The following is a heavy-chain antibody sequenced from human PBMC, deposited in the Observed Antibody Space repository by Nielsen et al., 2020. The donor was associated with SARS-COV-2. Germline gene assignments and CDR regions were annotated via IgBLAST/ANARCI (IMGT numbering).Heavy chain of an antibody. D-gene: IGHD1-7*01. CDR1: GYSFSSYW. CDR3: ATAYNGNYYWDY. Sequence: GGSLRLSCKGSGYSFSSYWIGWVRQMPGKGLEWMGIMYPRDSDTRYSPSFQGQVTISADQSISTAYLQWSSLKASDTAMYYCATAYNGNYYWDYWGQGTLVTVSS. J-gene: IGHJ4*02. V-gene: IGHV5-51*01. CDR2: MYPRDSDT.